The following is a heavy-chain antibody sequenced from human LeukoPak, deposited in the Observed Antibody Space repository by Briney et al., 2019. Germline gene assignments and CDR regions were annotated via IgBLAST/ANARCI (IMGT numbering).Heavy chain of an antibody. Sequence: TLSLTCPVSGDSISSGDYYWSWIRQPAGKGLAWIGRISSSGSTNYNPSLKSRVTISVDTSKNQFSLKLSSVTAADTAVYFCARGPYSYDSSGAFDIWGQGTMVTVSS. CDR1: GDSISSGDYY. V-gene: IGHV4-61*02. D-gene: IGHD3-22*01. J-gene: IGHJ3*02. CDR2: ISSSGST. CDR3: ARGPYSYDSSGAFDI.